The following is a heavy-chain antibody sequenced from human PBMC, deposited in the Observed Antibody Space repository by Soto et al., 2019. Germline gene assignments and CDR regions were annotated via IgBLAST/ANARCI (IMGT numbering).Heavy chain of an antibody. V-gene: IGHV3-7*01. D-gene: IGHD2-15*01. CDR3: TRWDGRCSGGSCFFDS. Sequence: EVQLVESGGGLVQSGGSLRLSCIASGFSLTQYWMSWVRQTPRKGLEWVAKINEDGTKRDYMESVEGRFAISRDNAKNSVSLQLNRLRAAATAVYFCTRWDGRCSGGSCFFDSWGQGTLVTVSS. CDR2: INEDGTKR. J-gene: IGHJ4*02. CDR1: GFSLTQYW.